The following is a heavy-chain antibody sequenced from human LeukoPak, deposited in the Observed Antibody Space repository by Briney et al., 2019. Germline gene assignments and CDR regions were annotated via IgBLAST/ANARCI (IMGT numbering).Heavy chain of an antibody. CDR3: AREQRGMRYFSY. CDR2: IYYSGST. V-gene: IGHV4-59*01. CDR1: GGSFSGYY. Sequence: PSETLSLTCAVYGGSFSGYYWSWIRQPPGKGLEWIGYIYYSGSTNYNPSLKSRVTISVDTSKNQFSLKLSSVTAADTAVYYCAREQRGMRYFSYWGQETLVTVSS. D-gene: IGHD3-9*01. J-gene: IGHJ4*02.